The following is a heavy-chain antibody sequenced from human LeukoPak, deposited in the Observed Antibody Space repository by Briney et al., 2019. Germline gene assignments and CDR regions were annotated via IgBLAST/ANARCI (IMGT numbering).Heavy chain of an antibody. J-gene: IGHJ5*02. CDR1: GYTFTSYG. CDR2: ISAYNGNT. CDR3: ARVGLALDIVATIVNSVLDP. V-gene: IGHV1-18*01. Sequence: ASVKVSCKASGYTFTSYGISWVRQAPGQGLEWMGWISAYNGNTNYAQKLQGRVTMTTDTSTSTAYMELRSLRSDDTAVYYCARVGLALDIVATIVNSVLDPWGQGTLVTVSS. D-gene: IGHD5-12*01.